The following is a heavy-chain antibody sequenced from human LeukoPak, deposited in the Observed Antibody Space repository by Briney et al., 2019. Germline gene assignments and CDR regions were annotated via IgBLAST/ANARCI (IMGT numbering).Heavy chain of an antibody. CDR3: ARDTPTVTPNDY. J-gene: IGHJ4*02. V-gene: IGHV4-4*07. Sequence: SETLSLTCTVSGGSINSYYWSWIRQPAGKGLEWIGRIYSSGSTNYNPSLKSRVTMSVDTSKKHFSLKLNSVTAADTAVYYCARDTPTVTPNDYWGQGTLVTVSS. D-gene: IGHD4-17*01. CDR1: GGSINSYY. CDR2: IYSSGST.